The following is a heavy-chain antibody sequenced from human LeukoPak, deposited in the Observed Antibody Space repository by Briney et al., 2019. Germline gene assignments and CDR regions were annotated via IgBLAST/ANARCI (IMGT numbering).Heavy chain of an antibody. CDR3: ARDWNRYAY. CDR2: FSCSGST. CDR1: GGSISSCTYS. D-gene: IGHD1-1*01. Sequence: PSETPSLTCSVSGGSISSCTYSWGWIRQPPGKGLEWIGSFSCSGSTYYNPSLKSRVTISVDTSKSQFSLYMDSVTAADTAVYYCARDWNRYAYWGQGTLVTVSS. J-gene: IGHJ4*02. V-gene: IGHV4-39*07.